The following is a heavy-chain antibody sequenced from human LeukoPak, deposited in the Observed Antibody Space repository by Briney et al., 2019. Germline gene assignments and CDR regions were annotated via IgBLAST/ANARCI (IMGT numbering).Heavy chain of an antibody. D-gene: IGHD1-26*01. CDR3: ARASVGATTSGYFDY. CDR1: GFTFSSYA. Sequence: EGSLRLSCAASGFTFSSYAMHWVRQAPGKGLEWVAVISYDGSNKYYADSVKGRFTISRDNSKNTLYLQMNSLRAEDTAVYYCARASVGATTSGYFDYWGQGTLVTVSS. J-gene: IGHJ4*02. CDR2: ISYDGSNK. V-gene: IGHV3-30*04.